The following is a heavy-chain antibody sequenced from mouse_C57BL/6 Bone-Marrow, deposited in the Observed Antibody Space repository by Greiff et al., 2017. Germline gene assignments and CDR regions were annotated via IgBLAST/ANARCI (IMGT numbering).Heavy chain of an antibody. CDR1: GFNIKDDY. D-gene: IGHD2-1*01. V-gene: IGHV14-4*01. Sequence: VQLQQSGAELVRPGASVKLSCTASGFNIKDDYMHWVKQRPEKGLEWIGWIDPENGDTEYASKFKGKATITADTSSNTAYLQLSSLTSEDTAVYYCTTYYGNSAWFSYWGQGTLVTVSA. CDR2: IDPENGDT. J-gene: IGHJ3*01. CDR3: TTYYGNSAWFSY.